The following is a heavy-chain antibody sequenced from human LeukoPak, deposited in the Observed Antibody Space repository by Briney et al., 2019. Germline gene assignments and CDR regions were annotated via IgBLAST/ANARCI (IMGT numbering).Heavy chain of an antibody. CDR2: IKPNNGDT. V-gene: IGHV1-2*06. D-gene: IGHD1-14*01. CDR1: GYTFTAFH. Sequence: ASVKVSCTASGYTFTAFHLHWVRQAPGQGLEWMGRIKPNNGDTSYAQKFQGRVTMTRDTSLSTIYMELNSLRSDDTAVYYCARGYNSGYEYWGQETLVTVSS. CDR3: ARGYNSGYEY. J-gene: IGHJ4*02.